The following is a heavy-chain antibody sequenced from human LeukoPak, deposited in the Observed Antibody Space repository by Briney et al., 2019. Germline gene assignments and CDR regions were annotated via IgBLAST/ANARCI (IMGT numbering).Heavy chain of an antibody. D-gene: IGHD6-19*01. Sequence: GGSLRLSCAASGFTFSAYSMNWVRQAPGKGLEWVSYISGSSGTIYYADSVKGRFTVSRDNAKNSLYLQMNSLRDEDTAVYYCARDLRAYSSGWSFDYWGQGTLVTVSS. CDR3: ARDLRAYSSGWSFDY. V-gene: IGHV3-48*02. CDR1: GFTFSAYS. J-gene: IGHJ4*02. CDR2: ISGSSGTI.